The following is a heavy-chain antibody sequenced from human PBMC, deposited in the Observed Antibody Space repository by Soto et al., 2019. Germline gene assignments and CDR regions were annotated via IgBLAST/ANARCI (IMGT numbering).Heavy chain of an antibody. CDR3: ARVRSNSGAFDI. CDR1: GGSISSYY. CDR2: IYTSGST. V-gene: IGHV4-4*07. J-gene: IGHJ3*02. Sequence: SETLSLTCTVSGGSISSYYWSWIRQPAGKGLEWIGHIYTSGSTNYNPSLKSRVTMSVDTSKNQFSLKLSSVTAADTAVYYRARVRSNSGAFDIWGQGTMVTVSS. D-gene: IGHD1-1*01.